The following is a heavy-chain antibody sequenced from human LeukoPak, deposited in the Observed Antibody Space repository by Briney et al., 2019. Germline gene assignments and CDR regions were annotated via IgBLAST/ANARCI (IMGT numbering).Heavy chain of an antibody. V-gene: IGHV3-7*01. CDR3: ARSTMEYCTNGVCLFDY. D-gene: IGHD2-8*01. Sequence: GGSLRLSCAASGFTFSSYWMSWVRQAPGKGLEWVANIKQDGSEKYYVDSVKGRFTISRDNAKNSLYLQMDSLRAEDTAVDYCARSTMEYCTNGVCLFDYWGQGTLVTVSS. CDR2: IKQDGSEK. CDR1: GFTFSSYW. J-gene: IGHJ4*02.